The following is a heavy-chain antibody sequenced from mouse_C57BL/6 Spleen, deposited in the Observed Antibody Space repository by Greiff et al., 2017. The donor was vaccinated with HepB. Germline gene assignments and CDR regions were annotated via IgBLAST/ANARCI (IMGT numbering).Heavy chain of an antibody. J-gene: IGHJ3*01. V-gene: IGHV1-19*01. Sequence: VQLQQPGPVLVKPGASVKMSCKASGYTFTDYYMNWVKQSHGKSLEWIGVINPYNGGTSYNQKFKGKATLTVDKSSSTAYMELNSLTSEDSAVYYCARGDYYGSDWFAYWGQGTLVTVAA. CDR2: INPYNGGT. CDR3: ARGDYYGSDWFAY. CDR1: GYTFTDYY. D-gene: IGHD1-1*01.